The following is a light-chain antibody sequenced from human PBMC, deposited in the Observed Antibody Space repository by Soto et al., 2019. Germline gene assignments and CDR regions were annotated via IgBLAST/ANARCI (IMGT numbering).Light chain of an antibody. CDR3: SSYTSSSTL. Sequence: QSVLTQPASVSGSPGQSITISCTGTSSDVGSYNYVSWYQQHPGKAPKLMIYEVSDRPSGISSRFSGSKSGNTASLTISGLQTEDEDDYYCSSYTSSSTLFRNGTKVTVL. V-gene: IGLV2-14*01. CDR1: SSDVGSYNY. CDR2: EVS. J-gene: IGLJ1*01.